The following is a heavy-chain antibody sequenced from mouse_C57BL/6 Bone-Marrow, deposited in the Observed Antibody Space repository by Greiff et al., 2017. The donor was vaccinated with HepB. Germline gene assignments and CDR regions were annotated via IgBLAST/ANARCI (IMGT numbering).Heavy chain of an antibody. D-gene: IGHD2-5*01. V-gene: IGHV1-18*01. CDR3: ATRSNYFMDY. CDR1: GYTFPDYN. J-gene: IGHJ4*01. Sequence: EVQLQQSGPELVKPGASVKIPCKASGYTFPDYNMDWVKQSHGKSLEWIGDINPNNGGTIYNQKFKGKATLTVDKSSSTAYMELRSLTSEDTAVYYCATRSNYFMDYWGQGTSVTVSS. CDR2: INPNNGGT.